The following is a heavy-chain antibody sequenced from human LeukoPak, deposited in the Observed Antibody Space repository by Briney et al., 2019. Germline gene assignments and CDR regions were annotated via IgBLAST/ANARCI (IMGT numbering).Heavy chain of an antibody. CDR1: GYTLTELS. J-gene: IGHJ4*02. D-gene: IGHD6-13*01. CDR3: ATTHSASRTGIFDY. Sequence: ASVKVSCKVSGYTLTELSMHWVRQAPGKGLEWMGGFDPEDGETIYAQKFQVRVTMTEDTSTDTAYMELSSLRSEDTAVYYCATTHSASRTGIFDYWGLGTLVTVSS. V-gene: IGHV1-24*01. CDR2: FDPEDGET.